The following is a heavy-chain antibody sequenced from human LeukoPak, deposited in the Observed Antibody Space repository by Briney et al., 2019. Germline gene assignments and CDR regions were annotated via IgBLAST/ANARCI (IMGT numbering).Heavy chain of an antibody. CDR2: MNPNSGNT. D-gene: IGHD6-13*01. V-gene: IGHV1-8*01. CDR3: ARGEGSSWYAWFDS. Sequence: ASVKVSCKASGYTFTSYAIKWVRQATGQGVEWMGWMNPNSGNTGYAQKLQGRVTMTRNTSITTAYMELSSLRSEDTAVYYWARGEGSSWYAWFDSWGQGNLVTVSS. J-gene: IGHJ5*01. CDR1: GYTFTSYA.